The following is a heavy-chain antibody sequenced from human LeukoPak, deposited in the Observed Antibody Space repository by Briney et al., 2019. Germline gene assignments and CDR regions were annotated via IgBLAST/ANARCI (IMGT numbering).Heavy chain of an antibody. CDR2: INHSGST. Sequence: PSETLSLTCAVYGGSFSGYYWSWIRQPPGKGLEWIGGINHSGSTNYNPSLKSRVTISVDTSKNQFSLKLSSVTAADTAVYYCARAIVGATDGYWGQGTLVTVSS. CDR1: GGSFSGYY. D-gene: IGHD1-26*01. J-gene: IGHJ4*02. CDR3: ARAIVGATDGY. V-gene: IGHV4-34*01.